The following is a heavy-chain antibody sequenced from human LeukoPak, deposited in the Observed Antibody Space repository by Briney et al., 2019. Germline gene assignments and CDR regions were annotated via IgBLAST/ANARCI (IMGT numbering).Heavy chain of an antibody. D-gene: IGHD2-2*01. CDR1: GDSISSGTYS. Sequence: PSETLSLTCTVSGDSISSGTYSWTWIRQPPGTGLDWIGFISHSGGTYYNPSLKSRVTMSVDRSENQFSLKLSSVTAADTAVYYCARGLIVPSTIFDYWGQGALVTVSS. CDR3: ARGLIVPSTIFDY. V-gene: IGHV4-30-2*01. J-gene: IGHJ4*02. CDR2: ISHSGGT.